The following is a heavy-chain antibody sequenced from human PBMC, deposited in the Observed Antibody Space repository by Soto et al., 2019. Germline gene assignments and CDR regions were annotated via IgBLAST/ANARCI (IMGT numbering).Heavy chain of an antibody. CDR2: ISSSGDNT. D-gene: IGHD4-17*01. J-gene: IGHJ5*01. CDR1: GFTFSKYA. CDR3: AKDRDYAYYRHDS. V-gene: IGHV3-23*01. Sequence: DVQVLESGGGLVQPGGSLGLSCAASGFTFSKYAMSWALQAPGKGLEWVSGISSSGDNTYYADSVRGRFTISRDNSKNILYLQMHSLRAEATAVYYCAKDRDYAYYRHDSWGQGTLVTVSS.